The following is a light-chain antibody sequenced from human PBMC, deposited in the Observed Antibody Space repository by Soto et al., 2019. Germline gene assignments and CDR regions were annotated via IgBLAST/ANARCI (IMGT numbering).Light chain of an antibody. Sequence: DIQMTQSPSTLSGSVGDRVTITCRASQTISSWLAWYQQKPGKAPKLLIYKASTLKSGVPSRFSGSGSGTEFTLTISSLQPDDFATYCCQHYNSYSGAFGQGTKVDIK. J-gene: IGKJ1*01. CDR2: KAS. V-gene: IGKV1-5*03. CDR1: QTISSW. CDR3: QHYNSYSGA.